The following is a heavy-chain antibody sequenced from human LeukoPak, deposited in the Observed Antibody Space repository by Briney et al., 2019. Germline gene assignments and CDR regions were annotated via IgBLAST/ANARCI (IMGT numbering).Heavy chain of an antibody. J-gene: IGHJ4*02. Sequence: ASVKVSCKGSGYTFSGYYMQWVRQAPGQGLEWMGWINPATGVTTYSQKCQGRVSMTRDTSISTAYMELTRLTSDDTAVYYCARDPSGDSSGYPFDYWGQGTLVTVSS. CDR1: GYTFSGYY. CDR2: INPATGVT. D-gene: IGHD3-22*01. V-gene: IGHV1-2*02. CDR3: ARDPSGDSSGYPFDY.